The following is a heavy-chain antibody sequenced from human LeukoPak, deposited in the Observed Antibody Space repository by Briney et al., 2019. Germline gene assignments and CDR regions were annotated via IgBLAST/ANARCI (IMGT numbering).Heavy chain of an antibody. J-gene: IGHJ3*02. D-gene: IGHD2-21*01. Sequence: LVKVSCKASGGTFSSYAISWVRQAPGQGLEWMGRIIPIFGTANYAQKFQGRVTITTDESTSTAYMELSSLRSEDTAVYYCARDWIGGDCYSCAFDAFDIWGQGTMVTVSS. CDR3: ARDWIGGDCYSCAFDAFDI. V-gene: IGHV1-69*05. CDR1: GGTFSSYA. CDR2: IIPIFGTA.